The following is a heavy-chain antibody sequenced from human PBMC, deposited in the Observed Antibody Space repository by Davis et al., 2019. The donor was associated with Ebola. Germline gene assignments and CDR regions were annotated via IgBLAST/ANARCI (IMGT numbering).Heavy chain of an antibody. CDR3: AKGRGSSTSCYDY. Sequence: GESLKISCAASGFTFSRYWVSWVRQAPGKGLEWVASIKPDGSERHYVDSVRGRFTISRDNAKNSLDLQMKSLRAEDTAVYYCAKGRGSSTSCYDYWGQGTLVTVSS. D-gene: IGHD2-2*01. CDR2: IKPDGSER. J-gene: IGHJ4*02. V-gene: IGHV3-7*03. CDR1: GFTFSRYW.